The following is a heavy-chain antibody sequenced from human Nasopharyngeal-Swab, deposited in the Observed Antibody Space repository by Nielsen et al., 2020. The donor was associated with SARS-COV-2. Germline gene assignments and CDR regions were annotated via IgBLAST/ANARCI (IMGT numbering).Heavy chain of an antibody. J-gene: IGHJ6*02. CDR3: ARLPYGDYLCYYYYGMDV. Sequence: SETLSLTCAVYGGSFSGYYWSWIRQPPGKGLEWIGEINHSGSTNYNPSLKSRVTISVDTSKNQFSLKLSSVTAADTAVYYCARLPYGDYLCYYYYGMDVWGQGTTVTVSS. D-gene: IGHD4-17*01. V-gene: IGHV4-34*01. CDR2: INHSGST. CDR1: GGSFSGYY.